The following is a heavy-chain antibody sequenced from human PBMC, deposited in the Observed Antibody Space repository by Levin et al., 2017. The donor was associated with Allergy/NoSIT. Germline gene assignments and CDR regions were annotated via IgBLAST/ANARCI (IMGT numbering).Heavy chain of an antibody. J-gene: IGHJ4*02. CDR3: ARDSGSGLDY. V-gene: IGHV3-13*01. D-gene: IGHD6-19*01. CDR2: IGSAGDT. CDR1: GFTFSTYG. Sequence: GESLKISCAASGFTFSTYGMDWVRQATGKGLEWVSHIGSAGDTWYPDSVQGRFTISRENAKNSLYLQMNSLRAGDTAVYYCARDSGSGLDYWGQGTLVTVSS.